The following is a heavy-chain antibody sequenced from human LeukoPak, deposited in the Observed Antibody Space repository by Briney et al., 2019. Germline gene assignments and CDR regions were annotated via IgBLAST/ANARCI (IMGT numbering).Heavy chain of an antibody. V-gene: IGHV5-10-1*01. CDR2: IDPSDSYT. CDR3: ASTSTVTDPLDY. Sequence: GESLKISCKDSGYSFTSYWISWVRQMPGKGLEWMGRIDPSDSYTNYSPSFQGHVTISADKSISTAYLQWSSLKASDTAMYYCASTSTVTDPLDYWGQGTLVTVSS. D-gene: IGHD4-17*01. J-gene: IGHJ4*02. CDR1: GYSFTSYW.